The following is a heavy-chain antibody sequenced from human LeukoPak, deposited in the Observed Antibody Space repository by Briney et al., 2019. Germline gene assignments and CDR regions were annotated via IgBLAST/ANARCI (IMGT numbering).Heavy chain of an antibody. J-gene: IGHJ4*02. V-gene: IGHV3-23*01. CDR3: AKGVYYYDSSGLDY. CDR1: GFTFSSYA. D-gene: IGHD3-22*01. CDR2: ISGSGGST. Sequence: GGSLRLSCAAAGFTFSSYAMSWVRQAPGKGLEWVSAISGSGGSTYYADSVKGRFTTSRDNSKNTLYLQMNSLRAEDTAVYYCAKGVYYYDSSGLDYWGQGTLVTVSS.